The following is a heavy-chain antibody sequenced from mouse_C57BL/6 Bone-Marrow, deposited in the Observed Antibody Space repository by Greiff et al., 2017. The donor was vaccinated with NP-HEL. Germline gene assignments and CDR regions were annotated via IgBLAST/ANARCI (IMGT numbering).Heavy chain of an antibody. D-gene: IGHD2-3*01. CDR2: IYPRSGNT. J-gene: IGHJ1*03. V-gene: IGHV1-81*01. CDR3: ARSVSLYDGRYFDV. Sequence: QVQLQQSGAELARPGASVKLSCKASGYTFTSYGISWVKQRTGQGLEWIGEIYPRSGNTYYNEKFKGKATLTADKSSSTAYMELRSLTSEDSAVYFCARSVSLYDGRYFDVWGTGTTVTVSS. CDR1: GYTFTSYG.